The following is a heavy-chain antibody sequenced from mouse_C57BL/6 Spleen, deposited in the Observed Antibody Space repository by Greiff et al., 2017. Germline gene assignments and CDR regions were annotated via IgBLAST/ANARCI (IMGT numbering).Heavy chain of an antibody. V-gene: IGHV5-16*01. CDR3: ARLLYYDYDAFDY. Sequence: DVKLVESEGGLVQPGSSMKLSCTASGFTFSDYYMAWVRQVPEKGLEWVANINYDGSSTYYLDSLKSRFIISRDNAKNILYLQMSSLKSEDTATYYCARLLYYDYDAFDYWGQGTTLTVSS. J-gene: IGHJ2*01. D-gene: IGHD2-4*01. CDR1: GFTFSDYY. CDR2: INYDGSST.